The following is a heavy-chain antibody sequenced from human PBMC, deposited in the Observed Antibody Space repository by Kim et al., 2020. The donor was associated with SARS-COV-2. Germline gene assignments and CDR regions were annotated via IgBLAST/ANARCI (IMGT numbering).Heavy chain of an antibody. CDR3: ASPHYYDRSGFFDAFDI. J-gene: IGHJ3*02. D-gene: IGHD3-22*01. Sequence: GGSLRLSCAASGFTFSSYWMHWVRQAPGKGLVWISRINSDGSSTSYADSVKGRFTISRDNAKNTLHLQMNSLRDEDMAVYYCASPHYYDRSGFFDAFDIWGQGTMVTVSS. V-gene: IGHV3-74*01. CDR2: INSDGSST. CDR1: GFTFSSYW.